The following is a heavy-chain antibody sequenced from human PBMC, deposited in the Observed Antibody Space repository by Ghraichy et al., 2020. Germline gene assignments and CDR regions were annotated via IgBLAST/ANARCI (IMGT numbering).Heavy chain of an antibody. J-gene: IGHJ4*02. CDR1: GGSISSSSYY. V-gene: IGHV4-39*01. Sequence: SETLSLTCTVSGGSISSSSYYWGWIRQPPGKGLEWIGSIYSSGSTYYNPSLKSRVTISVDTSKNQFSLKLSSVTAADTAVYYCARHVAVAGTFFDYWGQGTLVTVSS. CDR2: IYSSGST. D-gene: IGHD6-19*01. CDR3: ARHVAVAGTFFDY.